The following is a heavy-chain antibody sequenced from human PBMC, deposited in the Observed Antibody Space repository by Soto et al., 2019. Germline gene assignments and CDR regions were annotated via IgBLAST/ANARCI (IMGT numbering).Heavy chain of an antibody. CDR2: SYYSGYA. J-gene: IGHJ3*02. V-gene: IGHV4-39*01. CDR3: ARPTSTDLRDPFDI. Sequence: QVQLQESGPGLVKPSETLSLTCTVSGASISSTRYYWGWIRQPPGQGLEWIGSSYYSGYAYYNPSLRSRVTISVDTSRDQFSLNLRSMTAADTAVYYCARPTSTDLRDPFDIWGQGIMVTVSS. CDR1: GASISSTRYY. D-gene: IGHD4-17*01.